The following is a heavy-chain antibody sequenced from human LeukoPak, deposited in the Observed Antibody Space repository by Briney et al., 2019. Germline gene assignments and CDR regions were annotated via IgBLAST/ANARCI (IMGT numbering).Heavy chain of an antibody. CDR1: GGSISSSSYY. V-gene: IGHV4-39*07. CDR2: MYSSGST. J-gene: IGHJ6*03. Sequence: SETLSLTCTVSGGSISSSSYYWSWIRQPPGKGLEWIGSMYSSGSTYYNTSLKSRVTISVDTSKNQFSLKLSSVTAADTAVYYCARGHGSGRYYYYMDVWGKGTTVTVSS. CDR3: ARGHGSGRYYYYMDV. D-gene: IGHD3-10*01.